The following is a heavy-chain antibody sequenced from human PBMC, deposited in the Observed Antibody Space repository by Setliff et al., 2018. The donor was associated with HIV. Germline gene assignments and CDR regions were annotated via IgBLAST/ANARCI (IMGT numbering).Heavy chain of an antibody. J-gene: IGHJ4*02. D-gene: IGHD2-21*01. CDR2: IIPIFSTS. CDR1: GSTFTSYA. Sequence: SVKVSCKASGSTFTSYAINWVRQAPGQGLEWMGGIIPIFSTSNYAQRFQGRVTITADESTSTAYMELYNLRSEHTAMYYCTRGRGIIGALVYWGQGTLVTVSS. V-gene: IGHV1-69*13. CDR3: TRGRGIIGALVY.